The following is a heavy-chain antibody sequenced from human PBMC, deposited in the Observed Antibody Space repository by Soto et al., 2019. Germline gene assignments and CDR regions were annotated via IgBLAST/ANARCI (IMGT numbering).Heavy chain of an antibody. V-gene: IGHV4-30-4*01. D-gene: IGHD2-2*01. CDR3: ARGPAAKNWFDP. CDR2: IYYSGST. CDR1: GDSISSGDYY. J-gene: IGHJ5*02. Sequence: SETLSLTCTVSGDSISSGDYYWSWIRQPPGKGLEWIGYIYYSGSTYYNPSLKSRVTMSVDTSKNQFSLNLNSVTAADTAVYYCARGPAAKNWFDPWGQGILVTVSS.